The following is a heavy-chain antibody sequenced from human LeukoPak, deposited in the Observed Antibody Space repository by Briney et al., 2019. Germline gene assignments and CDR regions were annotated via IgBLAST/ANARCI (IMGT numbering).Heavy chain of an antibody. D-gene: IGHD6-25*01. CDR3: ARGSELEQREDSEYFQH. Sequence: PGGSLRLSCAASGFTLTSYEMNWVRLAPGKGLEWISYISRTGNSIYYADSVKGRFTVSRDSAKNSLYLQMNSLRAEDTAVYYCARGSELEQREDSEYFQHWGQGTLVTVSS. V-gene: IGHV3-48*03. CDR1: GFTLTSYE. J-gene: IGHJ1*01. CDR2: ISRTGNSI.